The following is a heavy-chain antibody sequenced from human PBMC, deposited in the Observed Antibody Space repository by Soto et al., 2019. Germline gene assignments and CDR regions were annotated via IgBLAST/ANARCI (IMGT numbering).Heavy chain of an antibody. CDR1: GESFGGFY. CDR2: ISQTETT. J-gene: IGHJ4*01. D-gene: IGHD2-15*01. V-gene: IGHV4-34*01. Sequence: LSLTCVVYGESFGGFYWSWVRQSPGKGLEWIGEISQTETTAYSPSLKSRVSISADTSKKQFSLTSTSVTAADTAVYYCVHSPNVAVDHWGHGTLVTVSS. CDR3: VHSPNVAVDH.